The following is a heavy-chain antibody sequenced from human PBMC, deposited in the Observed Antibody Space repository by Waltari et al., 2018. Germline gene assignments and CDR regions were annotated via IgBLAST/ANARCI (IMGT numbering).Heavy chain of an antibody. V-gene: IGHV1-69*05. Sequence: QVQLVQSGAEVKKPGSSVKVSCKASGGTFSSYAISWVRQAPGQGLEWMGGIIPIFGTATNQKHIHDPVTNTTDEATSTAYMHLSSRRAEDTAVYYCARSPTETMLRADIINHFDHWGQGTLVPLSS. D-gene: IGHD3-10*01. CDR2: IIPIFGTA. CDR3: ARSPTETMLRADIINHFDH. CDR1: GGTFSSYA. J-gene: IGHJ4*02.